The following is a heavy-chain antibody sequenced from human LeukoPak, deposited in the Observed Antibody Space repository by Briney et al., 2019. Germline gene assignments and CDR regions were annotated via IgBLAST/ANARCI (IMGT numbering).Heavy chain of an antibody. D-gene: IGHD1-14*01. CDR2: IYYSGST. V-gene: IGHV4-39*07. Sequence: SETLSLTCTVSGGSISSSSYYWGWIRQPPGKGLEWIGSIYYSGSTYYNPSLKSRVTISVNTSKNQFSLKLSSVTAADTAVYYCARDQTPGVDPWGQGTLVTVSS. CDR3: ARDQTPGVDP. CDR1: GGSISSSSYY. J-gene: IGHJ5*02.